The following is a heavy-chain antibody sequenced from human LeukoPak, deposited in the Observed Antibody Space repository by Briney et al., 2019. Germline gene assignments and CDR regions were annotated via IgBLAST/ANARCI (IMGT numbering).Heavy chain of an antibody. Sequence: TSETLSLTCAVSGASVSSSNWWIWVRQPPKKGLERIGEIHHSGSTNYNPSLKSRVTMSVDTSKNQISLGLSSVTAADTAVYYCARGLYGSDSYWGQGNLVTVSS. CDR2: IHHSGST. CDR1: GASVSSSNW. V-gene: IGHV4-4*02. J-gene: IGHJ4*02. CDR3: ARGLYGSDSY. D-gene: IGHD6-19*01.